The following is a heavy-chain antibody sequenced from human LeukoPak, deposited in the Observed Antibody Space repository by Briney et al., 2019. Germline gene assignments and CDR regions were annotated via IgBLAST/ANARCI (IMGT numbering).Heavy chain of an antibody. V-gene: IGHV4-39*01. Sequence: SETLSLTCSVSGDSVSRSDSYWDWIRQPPGKGLEWIGTIYYSGRTYYSPSLKSRFTMSVDPSNKQFSLNLRSVTAADTAVYYCARRRYYDGSGYLEWGQGTLLSVSS. D-gene: IGHD3-22*01. CDR2: IYYSGRT. J-gene: IGHJ1*01. CDR1: GDSVSRSDSY. CDR3: ARRRYYDGSGYLE.